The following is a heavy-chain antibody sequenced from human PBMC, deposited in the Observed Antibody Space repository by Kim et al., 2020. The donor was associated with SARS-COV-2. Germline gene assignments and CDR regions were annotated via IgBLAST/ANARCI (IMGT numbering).Heavy chain of an antibody. V-gene: IGHV1-69*13. D-gene: IGHD2-15*01. CDR3: ARDMGYCSGGSCYDYYYGMDV. Sequence: SVKVSCKASGGTFSNYAISWVRQAPGQGLEWMGGIIPIFGTTNYAQKFQGRVTITADESTSTDYMELSSLRSEDTAVYYCARDMGYCSGGSCYDYYYGMDVWGQGTTVTVSS. CDR1: GGTFSNYA. J-gene: IGHJ6*02. CDR2: IIPIFGTT.